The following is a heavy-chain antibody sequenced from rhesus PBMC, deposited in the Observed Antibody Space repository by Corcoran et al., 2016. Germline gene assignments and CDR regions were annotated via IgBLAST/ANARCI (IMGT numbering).Heavy chain of an antibody. D-gene: IGHD3-3*01. CDR3: ASPGTRFYD. CDR2: ISYSGST. J-gene: IGHJ4*01. Sequence: QVQLQESGPGLVKPSETLSLTCAVSGYSISSGYDWSWLRQAPGKGLGWIGYISYSGSTSYNPYLKSRVTISRDTANNKCSLKLSSVTAADTAVYYCASPGTRFYDWGQGVLVTISS. V-gene: IGHV4-122*02. CDR1: GYSISSGYD.